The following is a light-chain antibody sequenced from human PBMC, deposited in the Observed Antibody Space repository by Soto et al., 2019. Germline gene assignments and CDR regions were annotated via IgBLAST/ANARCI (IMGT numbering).Light chain of an antibody. CDR1: RIFSHN. CDR3: QSYTNWPRWT. CDR2: GAF. V-gene: IGKV3-15*01. Sequence: IVVTESPAIMTSSPGDRAAMSCSASRIFSHNLSWYQHKPAQHPSIXMYGAFTRAAGGPARCCRGTSCGKLALTISSLQSEDFAVYYCQSYTNWPRWTFGQGTKVDIK. J-gene: IGKJ1*01.